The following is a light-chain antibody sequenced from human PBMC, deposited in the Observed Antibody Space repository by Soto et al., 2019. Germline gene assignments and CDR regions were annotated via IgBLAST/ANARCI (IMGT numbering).Light chain of an antibody. CDR2: EVS. CDR3: SSYASSSTRV. V-gene: IGLV2-14*01. J-gene: IGLJ1*01. CDR1: SSDVGGYNY. Sequence: QSALTQPASASGSPGQSITISCTGTSSDVGGYNYVSWYQQHPGKAPKLMIYEVSNRPSGVPNRFSGSKSGNTASLTVSGLQAEDEADYYCSSYASSSTRVFGPGTKLTVL.